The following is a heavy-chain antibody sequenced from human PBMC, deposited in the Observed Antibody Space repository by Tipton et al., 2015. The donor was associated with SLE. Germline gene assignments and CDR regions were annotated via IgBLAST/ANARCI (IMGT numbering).Heavy chain of an antibody. V-gene: IGHV4-39*01. D-gene: IGHD2-21*01. J-gene: IGHJ4*02. CDR2: IHYSGST. CDR3: ARGRAARFRGGGSYYFDY. CDR1: DGSISSSSYY. Sequence: GLVKPSETLSLTCTVSDGSISSSSYYWAWIRQPPGKGLEWIGSIHYSGSTYYNPSLKSRVTVSVDTSKNQFSLKLSSVTAADTAVYYCARGRAARFRGGGSYYFDYWGQGTLVTVSS.